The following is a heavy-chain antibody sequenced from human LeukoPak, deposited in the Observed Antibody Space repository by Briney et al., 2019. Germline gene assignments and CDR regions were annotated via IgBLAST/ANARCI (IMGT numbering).Heavy chain of an antibody. CDR1: GGSFSGYY. J-gene: IGHJ4*02. D-gene: IGHD3-10*01. Sequence: SETLSLTCAVYGGSFSGYYWSWIRQPPGKGLEWIGEINHSGSTNYNPSLKSRVTISVDTSKNQFSLKLSSVTAEDTAVYYCASRRSHWGQGTLVTVSS. V-gene: IGHV4-34*01. CDR3: ASRRSH. CDR2: INHSGST.